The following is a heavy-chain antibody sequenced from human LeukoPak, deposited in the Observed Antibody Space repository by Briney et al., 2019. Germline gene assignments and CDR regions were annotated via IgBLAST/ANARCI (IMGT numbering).Heavy chain of an antibody. Sequence: ASVKVSCKASGYTFTTYGISWVRQAPGQGLEWMGWISAYSGNTKYAQKFQGRVIMTTDTSTSTAYMELRSLRSDDTAVYYCAREARNYYDSSSVDPWGQGTLVTVSS. J-gene: IGHJ5*02. CDR1: GYTFTTYG. CDR2: ISAYSGNT. CDR3: AREARNYYDSSSVDP. D-gene: IGHD3-22*01. V-gene: IGHV1-18*01.